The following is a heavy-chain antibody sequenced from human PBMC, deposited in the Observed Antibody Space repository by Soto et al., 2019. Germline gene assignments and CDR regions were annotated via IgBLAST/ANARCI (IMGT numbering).Heavy chain of an antibody. CDR1: GGSIYTYY. D-gene: IGHD6-6*01. CDR3: ARGTSFSSSSVSYYYYYGMDV. CDR2: IYYSGST. Sequence: ETLSLTCNFSGGSIYTYYWNWIRQSPGKGLERIGYIYYSGSTNYNPSLKSRVTISVDTSKNQFSLKLSSVTAADTAVYYCARGTSFSSSSVSYYYYYGMDVWGQGTTVTVSS. J-gene: IGHJ6*02. V-gene: IGHV4-59*01.